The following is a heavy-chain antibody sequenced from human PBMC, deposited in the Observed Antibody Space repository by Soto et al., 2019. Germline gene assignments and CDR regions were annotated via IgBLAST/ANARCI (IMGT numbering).Heavy chain of an antibody. CDR3: ARVVLAAAGQHNWFDP. J-gene: IGHJ5*02. CDR1: GGSISSGGYY. Sequence: SETLSLTCTVSGGSISSGGYYWSWIRQHPGKGLEWIGYIYYSGSTYYNPSLKSRVTISVDTSKNQFSLKLSSVTAADTAVYYCARVVLAAAGQHNWFDPWGQGTLVTVSS. CDR2: IYYSGST. V-gene: IGHV4-31*03. D-gene: IGHD6-13*01.